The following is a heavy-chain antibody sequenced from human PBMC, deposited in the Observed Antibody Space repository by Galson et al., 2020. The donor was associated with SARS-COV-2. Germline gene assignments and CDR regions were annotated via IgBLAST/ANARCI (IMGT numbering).Heavy chain of an antibody. CDR1: GFTFSSYA. CDR3: AKAFRQQLVLAWEVYYYGMDV. D-gene: IGHD6-13*01. V-gene: IGHV3-23*01. J-gene: IGHJ6*02. Sequence: GESLKISCAASGFTFSSYAMSWVRQAPGKGLEWVSAISGSGGSTYYADSVKGRFTLSRDNSKNTLYLQMNSLRAEDTAVYYCAKAFRQQLVLAWEVYYYGMDVWGQGTTVTVSS. CDR2: ISGSGGST.